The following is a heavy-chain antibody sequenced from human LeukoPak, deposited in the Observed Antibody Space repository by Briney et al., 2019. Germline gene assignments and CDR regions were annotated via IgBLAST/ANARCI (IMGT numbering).Heavy chain of an antibody. D-gene: IGHD3-10*01. V-gene: IGHV1-69*05. Sequence: ASVKVSCKASGGTFSSYAISWVRQAPGQGLEWMGGIIPIFGTANYAQKFQGRVTITTDESTSTAYMELSSLRSEDTAVYHCASGTVGTYYYGPGSYRFDYWGQGTLVTVSS. CDR1: GGTFSSYA. CDR3: ASGTVGTYYYGPGSYRFDY. J-gene: IGHJ4*02. CDR2: IIPIFGTA.